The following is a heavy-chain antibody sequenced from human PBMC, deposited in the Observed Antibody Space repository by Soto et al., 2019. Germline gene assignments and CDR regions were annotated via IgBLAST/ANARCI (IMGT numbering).Heavy chain of an antibody. CDR2: IKQDGSEK. CDR1: GFTFSSYW. D-gene: IGHD6-13*01. V-gene: IGHV3-7*03. Sequence: EVQLVESGGGLVQPGGSLRLSCAASGFTFSSYWMSWVRQAPGKGLEWVANIKQDGSEKYYVDSVKGRFTISRDNAKNSLYLQMNSLRAEGTAVYYCARLIAAGEDWFDPWGQGTLVTVSS. CDR3: ARLIAAGEDWFDP. J-gene: IGHJ5*02.